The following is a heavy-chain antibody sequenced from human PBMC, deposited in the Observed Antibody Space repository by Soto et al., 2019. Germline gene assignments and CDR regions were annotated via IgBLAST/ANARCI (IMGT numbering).Heavy chain of an antibody. Sequence: ASVKVSCKVSGYTLTELSMHWVRQAPGKGLEWMGGFDPEDGETIYAQKFQGRVTMTEDTSTDTAYMELSSLRSEDTAVYYCARAGRPNYDILTGYFGVYYYYGMDVWGQGTTVTVSS. D-gene: IGHD3-9*01. J-gene: IGHJ6*02. CDR1: GYTLTELS. CDR2: FDPEDGET. V-gene: IGHV1-24*01. CDR3: ARAGRPNYDILTGYFGVYYYYGMDV.